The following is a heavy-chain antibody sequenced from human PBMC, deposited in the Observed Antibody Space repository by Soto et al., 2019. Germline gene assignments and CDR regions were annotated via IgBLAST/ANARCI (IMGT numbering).Heavy chain of an antibody. CDR3: ARGPRYYDSSGLDY. Sequence: KTSETLSLTCAVYGGSFSGYYWSWIRQPPGKGLEWIGEINHSGSTNYNPSLKSRVTISVDTSKNQFSLKLSSVTAADTAVYYCARGPRYYDSSGLDYWGQGTLVTVSS. D-gene: IGHD3-22*01. CDR1: GGSFSGYY. CDR2: INHSGST. J-gene: IGHJ4*02. V-gene: IGHV4-34*01.